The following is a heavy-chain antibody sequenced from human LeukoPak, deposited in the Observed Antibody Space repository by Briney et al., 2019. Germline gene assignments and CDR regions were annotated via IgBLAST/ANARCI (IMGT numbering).Heavy chain of an antibody. Sequence: ASVKVSCKASGYTFTGYYMHWVRQAPGQGLEWMGWISPNSGGTNYAQKLQGRVTMTRDTSTSTAYMELSSLRSDDMAVYYCVRVDYCRSVSYPLHYFVYWGQRTLVTVSS. CDR3: VRVDYCRSVSYPLHYFVY. V-gene: IGHV1-2*02. CDR2: ISPNSGGT. J-gene: IGHJ4*02. D-gene: IGHD3-10*01. CDR1: GYTFTGYY.